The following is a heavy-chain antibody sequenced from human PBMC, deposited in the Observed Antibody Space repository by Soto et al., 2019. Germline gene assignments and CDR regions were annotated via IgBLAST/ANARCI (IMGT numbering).Heavy chain of an antibody. CDR1: GGSISSGDYY. V-gene: IGHV4-30-4*01. J-gene: IGHJ5*02. D-gene: IGHD3-10*01. CDR2: IYYSGST. Sequence: SETLSLTCTVSGGSISSGDYYWSWLRQPPGKGLEWIGYIYYSGSTYYNPSLKSRVTISVDTSKNQFSLKLSSVTAADTAVYYCAREVGFGEFLQYNWFDPWGQGTLVTVSS. CDR3: AREVGFGEFLQYNWFDP.